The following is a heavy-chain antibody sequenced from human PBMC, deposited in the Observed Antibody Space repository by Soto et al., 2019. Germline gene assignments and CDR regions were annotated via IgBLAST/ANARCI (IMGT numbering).Heavy chain of an antibody. D-gene: IGHD6-13*01. CDR2: IKQDGSEK. CDR1: GFIFSNHW. V-gene: IGHV3-7*01. Sequence: GGSLRLSCAASGFIFSNHWMSWVLQAPGKGLEWVANIKQDGSEKNYLDSVKGRFTVSRDNAKNSLYLQMNSLRAEDTAVYYCARDVAAGGDYWGQGTLVTVSS. J-gene: IGHJ4*02. CDR3: ARDVAAGGDY.